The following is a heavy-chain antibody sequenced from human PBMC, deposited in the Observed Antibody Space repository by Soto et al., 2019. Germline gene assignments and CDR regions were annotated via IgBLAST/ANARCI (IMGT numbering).Heavy chain of an antibody. V-gene: IGHV4-34*01. Sequence: SETLSLTCAVYGGSFSGYYWSWIRQPPGKGLEWIGEINHSGSTNYNPSLKSRAIISVDTSKNQFSLKLSSVTAADTAVYYCARRSPVGMPGSYYYGMDVCGQVTTVTVSS. CDR1: GGSFSGYY. CDR2: INHSGST. CDR3: ARRSPVGMPGSYYYGMDV. J-gene: IGHJ6*02. D-gene: IGHD3-10*01.